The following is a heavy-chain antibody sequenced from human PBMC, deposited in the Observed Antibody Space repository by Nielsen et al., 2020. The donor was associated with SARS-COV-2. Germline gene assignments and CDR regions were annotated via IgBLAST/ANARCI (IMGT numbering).Heavy chain of an antibody. CDR2: ISGSGGNT. Sequence: GESLKISCAASGFTFSSYAMSWVRQAPGKGLEWVSAISGSGGNTYYADSVKGRFTISRDNSKNTLYLQMNSLRAEDTAVYYCAKDVGYCSSTSCNPYWGQGTLVTVSS. J-gene: IGHJ4*02. D-gene: IGHD2-2*01. CDR1: GFTFSSYA. V-gene: IGHV3-23*01. CDR3: AKDVGYCSSTSCNPY.